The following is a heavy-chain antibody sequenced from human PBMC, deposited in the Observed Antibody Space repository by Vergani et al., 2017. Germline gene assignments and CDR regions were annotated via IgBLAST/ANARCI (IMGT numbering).Heavy chain of an antibody. CDR1: GGSISSYY. V-gene: IGHV4-4*07. D-gene: IGHD2-2*02. CDR2: IYTSGNT. Sequence: QVQLQESGPGLVKPSETLSLTCTVSGGSISSYYWSWIRQPAGKGLEWIGRIYTSGNTNYNPSLKSRVTMSVDTSKNQFSLKLSSVTAADTAVYYCAREGGYCSSTSCDNHYCYYMDVWGKGTTVTVSS. CDR3: AREGGYCSSTSCDNHYCYYMDV. J-gene: IGHJ6*03.